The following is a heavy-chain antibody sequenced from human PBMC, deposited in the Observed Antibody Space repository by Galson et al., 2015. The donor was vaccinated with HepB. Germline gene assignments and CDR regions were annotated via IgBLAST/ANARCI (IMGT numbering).Heavy chain of an antibody. CDR2: TYYRSKWYN. D-gene: IGHD2-2*01. CDR3: ARELFNLVVPAATNDAFDI. Sequence: CAISGDSVSSNSAAWNWIRQSPSRGLEWLGRTYYRSKWYNDYAVSVKSRITINPDTSKNQFSLQLNSVTPEDTAVYYCARELFNLVVPAATNDAFDIWGQGTVVTVSS. V-gene: IGHV6-1*01. CDR1: GDSVSSNSAA. J-gene: IGHJ3*02.